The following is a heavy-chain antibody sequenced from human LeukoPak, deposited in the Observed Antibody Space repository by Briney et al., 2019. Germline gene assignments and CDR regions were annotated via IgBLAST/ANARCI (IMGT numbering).Heavy chain of an antibody. V-gene: IGHV3-15*01. CDR2: IKSKTDGGTT. CDR3: TTDDLEEYYYYGMDV. CDR1: GFTFSNAW. J-gene: IGHJ6*02. D-gene: IGHD3/OR15-3a*01. Sequence: GGSLRLSCAASGFTFSNAWMSWVRQAPGKGLEWVGRIKSKTDGGTTDYAAPVKGRFTISRDDSKNTLYLQMNSLKTEDTAVYYCTTDDLEEYYYYGMDVWGQGTTVTVSS.